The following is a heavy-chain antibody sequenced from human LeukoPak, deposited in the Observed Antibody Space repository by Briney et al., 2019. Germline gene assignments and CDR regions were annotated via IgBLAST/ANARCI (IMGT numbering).Heavy chain of an antibody. V-gene: IGHV1-2*06. CDR1: GYTFTGYY. D-gene: IGHD2-2*01. J-gene: IGHJ4*02. CDR2: INPNSGGT. CDR3: ARGGYCSSTSCYLQRY. Sequence: GASVTISCKASGYTFTGYYMHWVRQAPGQGLEWMGRINPNSGGTNYAQKFQGRVTMTRDTSISTAYMELSRLRSDDTAVYYCARGGYCSSTSCYLQRYWGQGTLVTVSS.